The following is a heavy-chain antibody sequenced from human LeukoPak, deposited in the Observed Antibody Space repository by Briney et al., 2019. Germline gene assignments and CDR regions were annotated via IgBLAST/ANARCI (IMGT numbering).Heavy chain of an antibody. CDR2: IYYSGST. J-gene: IGHJ4*02. CDR1: GGSISSYY. D-gene: IGHD3-10*01. V-gene: IGHV4-59*01. CDR3: ARVATVVRGVITEFFDY. Sequence: PSETLSLTCTVSGGSISSYYWSWIRQPPGKGLEWIGYIYYSGSTNYNPSLKSRVTISVDTSKNQFSLKLSSVTAADTAVYYCARVATVVRGVITEFFDYWGQGTLVTVSS.